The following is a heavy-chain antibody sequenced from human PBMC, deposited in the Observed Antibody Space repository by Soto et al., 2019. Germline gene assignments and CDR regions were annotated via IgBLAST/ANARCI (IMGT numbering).Heavy chain of an antibody. Sequence: QVQLQQWGAGLLKPSETLSLTCAVYGGSFSGYYWSWIRQPPGKGLEWIGEINHSGSTNYNPSLXSRVXXXXXXXXXXXSLKLSSVTAADTAVYYCXRDQGMVRGAGGMDVWGQGTTVTVSS. J-gene: IGHJ6*02. CDR1: GGSFSGYY. CDR3: XRDQGMVRGAGGMDV. D-gene: IGHD3-10*01. CDR2: INHSGST. V-gene: IGHV4-34*01.